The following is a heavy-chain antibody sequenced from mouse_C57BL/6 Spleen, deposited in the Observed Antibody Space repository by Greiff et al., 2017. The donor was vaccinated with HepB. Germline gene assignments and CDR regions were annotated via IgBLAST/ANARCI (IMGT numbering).Heavy chain of an antibody. Sequence: VQLQQSGPELVKPGASVKISCKASGYTFTDYYMNWVKQSHGKSLEWIGDINPNNGGTSYNQKFKGKATLTVDKSSSTAYMELRSLTSEDSAVYYCARWGTCFDYWGQGTTLTVSS. J-gene: IGHJ2*01. CDR2: INPNNGGT. D-gene: IGHD1-1*02. CDR1: GYTFTDYY. V-gene: IGHV1-26*01. CDR3: ARWGTCFDY.